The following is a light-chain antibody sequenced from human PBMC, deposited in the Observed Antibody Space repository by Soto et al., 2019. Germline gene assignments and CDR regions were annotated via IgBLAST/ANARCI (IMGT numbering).Light chain of an antibody. Sequence: QAVVTQPPSASGTPGQRVTVSCSGSTSNIGTNYVYWYQQLPGTAPKLLIFRNNQRASGVPDRFSGSKSGTSASLAISGLRSEDEAEYYCAAWDDSLNGRVFGTGTKVTVL. J-gene: IGLJ1*01. CDR3: AAWDDSLNGRV. CDR1: TSNIGTNY. V-gene: IGLV1-47*01. CDR2: RNN.